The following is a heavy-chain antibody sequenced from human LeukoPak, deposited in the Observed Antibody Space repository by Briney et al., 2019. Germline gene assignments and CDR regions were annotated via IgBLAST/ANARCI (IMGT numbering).Heavy chain of an antibody. D-gene: IGHD3-22*01. CDR2: INPTDADT. V-gene: IGHV5-51*01. CDR3: ARYDSSGYIDY. Sequence: GESLKISCKGSGYSFTSYWIGWVRQMPGKGLEWMGVINPTDADTRYGPSFQGQVTISADKSVSTAYLQWSSLKASDTAMYYCARYDSSGYIDYWGQGTLVNVSS. J-gene: IGHJ4*02. CDR1: GYSFTSYW.